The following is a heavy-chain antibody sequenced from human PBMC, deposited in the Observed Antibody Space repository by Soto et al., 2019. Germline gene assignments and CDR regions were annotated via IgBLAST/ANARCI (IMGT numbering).Heavy chain of an antibody. D-gene: IGHD4-17*01. J-gene: IGHJ6*02. CDR1: GYTFTSYG. CDR2: ISAYNGNT. CDR3: ARDRSDYGGNPDYYYYGMDV. V-gene: IGHV1-18*01. Sequence: QVQLVQSGAEVKKPGASVKVSCKASGYTFTSYGISWVRQAPGQGLEWMGGISAYNGNTNYAQKLQGRVTMTTDTSTSTAYMELRSLRSDDTAVYYCARDRSDYGGNPDYYYYGMDVWGQGTTVTVSS.